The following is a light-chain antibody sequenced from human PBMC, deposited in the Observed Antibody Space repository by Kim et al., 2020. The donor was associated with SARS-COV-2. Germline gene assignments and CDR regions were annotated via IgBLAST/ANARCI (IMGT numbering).Light chain of an antibody. CDR1: SSDVGGYNY. Sequence: GQSVTISCTGTSSDVGGYNYVSWYQQHPGKAPKLMIYDVSKRPSGVPDRFSGSKSGNTASLTISGLQAEDEADYYCCSYAGSFGYVFGTGTKVTVL. V-gene: IGLV2-11*01. CDR3: CSYAGSFGYV. J-gene: IGLJ1*01. CDR2: DVS.